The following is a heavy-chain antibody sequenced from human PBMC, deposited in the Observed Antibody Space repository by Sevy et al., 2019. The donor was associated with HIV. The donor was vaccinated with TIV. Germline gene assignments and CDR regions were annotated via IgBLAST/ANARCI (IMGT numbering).Heavy chain of an antibody. CDR2: IYYSGST. D-gene: IGHD3-10*01. J-gene: IGHJ6*03. Sequence: SETLSLTCSVSGASINSYYWSWIRQPPGKGLEWIGHIYYSGSTNYNPSLKSRVTISVDTSTSQFSLKLSSVTAADTAVYYCAKAIYGSGIYYMDVWGRGTTVTVSS. V-gene: IGHV4-59*01. CDR3: AKAIYGSGIYYMDV. CDR1: GASINSYY.